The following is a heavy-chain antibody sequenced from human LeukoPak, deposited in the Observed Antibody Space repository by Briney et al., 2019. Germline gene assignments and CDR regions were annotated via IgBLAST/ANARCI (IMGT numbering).Heavy chain of an antibody. V-gene: IGHV4-61*02. CDR3: ARDYGGNPPLWY. D-gene: IGHD4-23*01. Sequence: PSETLSLTCTVSGGSISSGSYYWSWIRQPAGKGLEWIGRIYTSGSTNYNPSLKSRVTISVDTSKNQFSLKLSSVTAADTAVYYCARDYGGNPPLWYWGQGTLVTVSS. CDR2: IYTSGST. J-gene: IGHJ4*02. CDR1: GGSISSGSYY.